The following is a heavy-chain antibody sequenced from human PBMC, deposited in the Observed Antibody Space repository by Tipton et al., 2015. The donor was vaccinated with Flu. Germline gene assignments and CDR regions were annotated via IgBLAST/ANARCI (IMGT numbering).Heavy chain of an antibody. CDR3: ARFGSGTFETH. Sequence: TLSLTCAVYGGSFSGYYWSWIRQPPGKGLEWIGEINHSGSTNYNPSLKSRVTISVDTSKNQFSLSLKSVTAADTAVYFCARFGSGTFETHWGQGTLVTVSS. V-gene: IGHV4-34*01. CDR1: GGSFSGYY. D-gene: IGHD3-10*01. CDR2: INHSGST. J-gene: IGHJ4*02.